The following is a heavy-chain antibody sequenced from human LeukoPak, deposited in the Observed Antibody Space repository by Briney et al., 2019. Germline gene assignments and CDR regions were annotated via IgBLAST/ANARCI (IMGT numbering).Heavy chain of an antibody. V-gene: IGHV7-4-1*02. J-gene: IGHJ3*02. D-gene: IGHD5-18*01. CDR1: GDTFSNYA. Sequence: ASVKVSCKASGDTFSNYAMNWVRQAPGQGLEWMGWINTNTGNPTYAQGFTGRFVFSLDTSVSTAYLQISSLKAEDTAVYYCANGYSYGLDAFDIWGQGTMVTVSS. CDR3: ANGYSYGLDAFDI. CDR2: INTNTGNP.